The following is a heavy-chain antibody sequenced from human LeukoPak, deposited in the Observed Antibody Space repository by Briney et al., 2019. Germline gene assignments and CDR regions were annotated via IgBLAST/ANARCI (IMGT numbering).Heavy chain of an antibody. CDR3: ARDQHPVVVATNCFDP. J-gene: IGHJ5*02. D-gene: IGHD2-15*01. V-gene: IGHV1-46*01. Sequence: ASVKVSCKASGYTFTSYYMHWVRQAPGQGLEWMGIINPSGGSTSYAQKFQGRVTMTRDTSTSTVYMELSSLRSEDTAVYYCARDQHPVVVATNCFDPWGQGTLVTVSS. CDR1: GYTFTSYY. CDR2: INPSGGST.